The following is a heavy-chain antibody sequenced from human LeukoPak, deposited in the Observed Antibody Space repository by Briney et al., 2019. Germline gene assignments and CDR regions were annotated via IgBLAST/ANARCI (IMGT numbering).Heavy chain of an antibody. CDR2: INHSGST. J-gene: IGHJ4*02. CDR3: AREQWLVRRYFDY. CDR1: GGSFSGYY. V-gene: IGHV4-34*01. D-gene: IGHD6-19*01. Sequence: SETLSLTCAAYGGSFSGYYWSWIRQPPGKGLEWIGEINHSGSTNYNPSLKSRVTISVDTSKNQFSLKLSSVTAADTAVYYCAREQWLVRRYFDYWGQGTLVTVSS.